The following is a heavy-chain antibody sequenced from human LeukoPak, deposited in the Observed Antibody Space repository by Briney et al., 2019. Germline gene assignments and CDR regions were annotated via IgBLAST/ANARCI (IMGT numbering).Heavy chain of an antibody. CDR3: ARRYGSGSYYHYPFDY. CDR1: GGSISSSSYY. J-gene: IGHJ4*02. V-gene: IGHV4-39*01. CDR2: IYYSGST. Sequence: PSETLSLTCTVTGGSISSSSYYWGWIRQPPGKGLEWIGRIYYSGSTYYNPSLKSRVTISVDTSKNQFSLKLSSVTAADTAVYYCARRYGSGSYYHYPFDYWGQGTLVTVSS. D-gene: IGHD3-10*01.